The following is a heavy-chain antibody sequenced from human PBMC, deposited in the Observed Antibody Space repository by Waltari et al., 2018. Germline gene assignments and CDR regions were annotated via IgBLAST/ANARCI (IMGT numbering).Heavy chain of an antibody. J-gene: IGHJ5*02. V-gene: IGHV3-23*01. D-gene: IGHD1-7*01. CDR2: ITGSGDNT. Sequence: EVQLLESGGGLVQPGGSLRLSCEASGFTFSNYAMSWVRKAPGKGLEWVSGITGSGDNTYYAGSVKGRFTISRDNSKNTLSLQMNSLRDDDTAVYSCAKNANANYINWFDPWGQGTLVTVSS. CDR3: AKNANANYINWFDP. CDR1: GFTFSNYA.